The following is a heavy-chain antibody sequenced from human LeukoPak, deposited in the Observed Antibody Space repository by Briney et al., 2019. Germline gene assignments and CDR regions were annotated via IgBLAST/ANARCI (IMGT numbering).Heavy chain of an antibody. J-gene: IGHJ4*02. CDR3: AREESSPDGIDY. V-gene: IGHV3-33*01. D-gene: IGHD6-19*01. CDR2: IWYDGSNK. Sequence: GRSLRLSCAASGFTFSSYGMHWVRQALGKGLEWVAVIWYDGSNKVYTDSVKGRFTISRDNSKNTLYLQMNSLRAEDTAVYYCAREESSPDGIDYWGQGTLVTVSS. CDR1: GFTFSSYG.